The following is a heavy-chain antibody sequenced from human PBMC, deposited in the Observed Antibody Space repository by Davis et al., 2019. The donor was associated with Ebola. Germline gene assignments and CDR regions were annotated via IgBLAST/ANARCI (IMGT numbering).Heavy chain of an antibody. CDR1: GGSFSGYY. D-gene: IGHD2-2*01. CDR2: IYYSGST. Sequence: MPGGSLRLSCAVYGGSFSGYYWSWIRQPPGKGLEWIGYIYYSGSTNYNPSLKSRVTISVDTSKNQFSLKLSSVTAADTAVYYCARDLVGYCSSTSCSSHYGMDVWGQGTTVTVSS. J-gene: IGHJ6*02. CDR3: ARDLVGYCSSTSCSSHYGMDV. V-gene: IGHV4-59*01.